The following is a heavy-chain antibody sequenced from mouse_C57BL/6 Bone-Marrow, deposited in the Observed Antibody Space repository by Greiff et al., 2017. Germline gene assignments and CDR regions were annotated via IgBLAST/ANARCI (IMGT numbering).Heavy chain of an antibody. CDR2: IYPRSGNT. Sequence: VQLQQSGAELARPGASVKLSCKASGYTFTSYGISWVKQRTGQGLEWIGEIYPRSGNTYYNEKFKGKATLTADKSSSTAYMELRSLTSEDSAVYFGARDLYDGYYDAMDYWGQGTSVTVSS. V-gene: IGHV1-81*01. D-gene: IGHD2-3*01. CDR3: ARDLYDGYYDAMDY. J-gene: IGHJ4*01. CDR1: GYTFTSYG.